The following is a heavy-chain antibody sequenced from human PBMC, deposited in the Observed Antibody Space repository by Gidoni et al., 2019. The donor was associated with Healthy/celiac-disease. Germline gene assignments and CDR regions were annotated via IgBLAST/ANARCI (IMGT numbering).Heavy chain of an antibody. CDR3: APQAGSYFPEVYFDY. CDR1: GFTVTRYA. CDR2: ISVSGGST. D-gene: IGHD1-26*01. J-gene: IGHJ4*02. V-gene: IGHV3-23*01. Sequence: EVQLLESGGGLVQPGGSLQLSCAASGFTVTRYAMRWVRQAPGEGLEWVSAISVSGGSTYYADSVKGRFTISRDNSKNTLYLQMNSLRAEDTAVYYCAPQAGSYFPEVYFDYWGQGTLVTVSS.